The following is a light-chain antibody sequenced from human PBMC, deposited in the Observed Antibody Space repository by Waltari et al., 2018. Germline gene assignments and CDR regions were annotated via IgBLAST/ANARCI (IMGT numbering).Light chain of an antibody. CDR3: QQRSNWPIT. CDR2: DAS. Sequence: EIVLTQSPATLSLSPGERATLPCRASQSVSSDLAWYQQKPGPAPRLLIYDASNRATGIPARFSGSGSGTDFTLTISSLEPEDFAVYYCQQRSNWPITFGQGTRLEIK. J-gene: IGKJ5*01. V-gene: IGKV3-11*01. CDR1: QSVSSD.